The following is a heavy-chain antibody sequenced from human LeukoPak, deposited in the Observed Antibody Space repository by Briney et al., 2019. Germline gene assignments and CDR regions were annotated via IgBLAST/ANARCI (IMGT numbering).Heavy chain of an antibody. CDR1: GGSFSGYY. CDR3: ARDPISGSYYY. CDR2: INHSGST. D-gene: IGHD3-10*01. J-gene: IGHJ4*02. Sequence: PSETLSLTCAVYGGSFSGYYWSWIRQPPGKGLEWTGEINHSGSTNYNPSLKSRVTISVDTSKNQFSLKLSSVTAADTAVYYCARDPISGSYYYWGQGTLVTVSS. V-gene: IGHV4-34*01.